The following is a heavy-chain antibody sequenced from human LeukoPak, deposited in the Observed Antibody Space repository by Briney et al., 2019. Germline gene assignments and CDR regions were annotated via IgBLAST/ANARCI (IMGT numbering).Heavy chain of an antibody. J-gene: IGHJ4*02. CDR3: ARPRGGWSLDY. V-gene: IGHV3-30*04. D-gene: IGHD2-15*01. CDR1: GFTFSSYA. Sequence: GGSLRLSCAASGFTFSSYAMHWVRQAPGKGLEWVAVISYDGSNKYYADSVKGRFTISRDNSKNTLYLQMNSLRAEDTAVYYCARPRGGWSLDYWGQGTLVTVSP. CDR2: ISYDGSNK.